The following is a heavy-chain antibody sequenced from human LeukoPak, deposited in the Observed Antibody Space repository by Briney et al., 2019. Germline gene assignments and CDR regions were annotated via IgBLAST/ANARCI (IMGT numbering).Heavy chain of an antibody. V-gene: IGHV3-74*01. CDR3: AKDLMSSAGY. CDR1: GFTYSSNW. J-gene: IGHJ4*02. CDR2: VSGDGSIT. D-gene: IGHD3-22*01. Sequence: PGGSLRLSCAASGFTYSSNWMHWVRQAPGKGLVWVSRVSGDGSITYYADSVKGRFTISRDNSKNTLYLQMNSLRAEDTAVYYCAKDLMSSAGYWGQGTLVTVSP.